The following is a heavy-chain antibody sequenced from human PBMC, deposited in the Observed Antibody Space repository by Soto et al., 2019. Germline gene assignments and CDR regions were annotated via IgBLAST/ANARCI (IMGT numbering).Heavy chain of an antibody. Sequence: SETLSLTCTVSGGSISSGGYYWSWIRQHPGKGLEWIGYIYYSGSTYYNPSLKSRVTISVDTSKNQFSLKLSSVTAADTAVYYWARGATVPRFDYWGRGTLVTVSS. J-gene: IGHJ4*02. CDR3: ARGATVPRFDY. D-gene: IGHD4-4*01. CDR1: GGSISSGGYY. CDR2: IYYSGST. V-gene: IGHV4-31*03.